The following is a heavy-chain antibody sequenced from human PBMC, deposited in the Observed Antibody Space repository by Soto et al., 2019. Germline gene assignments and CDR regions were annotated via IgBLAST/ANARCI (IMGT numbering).Heavy chain of an antibody. CDR3: ATGVAGPAPFTWELPDH. V-gene: IGHV1-45*02. CDR1: GYTFPQHY. CDR2: ITPFNGDV. D-gene: IGHD1-26*01. Sequence: QMQLVQSGAEVKKTGSSVKVSCKASGYTFPQHYLHWVRQAPGQALDWMGWITPFNGDVNYAQKFQERVTITRERSLNTAYMEMSSLKSEDTAMYYCATGVAGPAPFTWELPDHWGQGTLVTVSS. J-gene: IGHJ4*02.